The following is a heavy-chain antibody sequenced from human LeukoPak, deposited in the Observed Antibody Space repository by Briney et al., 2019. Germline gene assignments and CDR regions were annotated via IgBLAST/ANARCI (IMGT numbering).Heavy chain of an antibody. CDR2: IYYSGST. Sequence: SETLSLTCTVSGGSISSSSYYWGWIRQPPGKGLEWIGRIYYSGSTYYNPSLKSRVTISVATSKNQFSLKLSCVTAADTAVYYCARLSYDFWSGYYTGLLYFDYWGQGTLVTVSS. J-gene: IGHJ4*02. CDR1: GGSISSSSYY. V-gene: IGHV4-39*01. D-gene: IGHD3-3*01. CDR3: ARLSYDFWSGYYTGLLYFDY.